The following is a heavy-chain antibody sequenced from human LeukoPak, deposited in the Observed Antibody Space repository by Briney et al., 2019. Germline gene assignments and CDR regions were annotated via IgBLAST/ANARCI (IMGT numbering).Heavy chain of an antibody. D-gene: IGHD6-13*01. CDR2: IYWDDDK. CDR3: ALPGIAAAGTHFQH. Sequence: SGPTLVKPTQTLTLTCTFSGFSLSTSGVGVGWIRQPPGKALEWLALIYWDDDKRYSPSLKSRPTITKDTSKNQVVLTMTNMDPVDTATYYCALPGIAAAGTHFQHWGQGTLVTVSS. J-gene: IGHJ1*01. V-gene: IGHV2-5*02. CDR1: GFSLSTSGVG.